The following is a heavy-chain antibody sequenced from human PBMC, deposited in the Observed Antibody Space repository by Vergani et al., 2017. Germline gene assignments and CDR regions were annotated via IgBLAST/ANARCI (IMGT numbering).Heavy chain of an antibody. CDR1: GGSISSGGYY. J-gene: IGHJ4*02. CDR3: ARDTTYGDYGGVDY. Sequence: QVQLQESGPGLVKPSQTLSLTCTVSGGSISSGGYYWSWIRPHPGKGLEWIGYIYYSGSTYYNPSLKSRVTISVDTSKNQFSLKLSSVTAADTAVYYCARDTTYGDYGGVDYWGQGTLVTVSS. V-gene: IGHV4-31*03. CDR2: IYYSGST. D-gene: IGHD4-17*01.